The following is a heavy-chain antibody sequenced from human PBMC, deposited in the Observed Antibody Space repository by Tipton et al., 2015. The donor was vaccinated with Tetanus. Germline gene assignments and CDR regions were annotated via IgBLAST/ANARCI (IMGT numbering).Heavy chain of an antibody. V-gene: IGHV4-59*01. CDR3: ARDRDYYGSGSRGMDV. J-gene: IGHJ6*02. Sequence: TLSLTCTVSGGSINRYYWSWIRQSPGKGLEWIGYINYSGTTNYASSLQSRVIISVDTSKNQFSLKLNSVTAADTAVYYCARDRDYYGSGSRGMDVWDQGTRVTVSS. CDR2: INYSGTT. CDR1: GGSINRYY. D-gene: IGHD3-10*01.